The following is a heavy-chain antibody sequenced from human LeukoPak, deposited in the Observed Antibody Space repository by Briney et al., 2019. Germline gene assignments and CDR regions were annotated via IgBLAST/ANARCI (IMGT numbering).Heavy chain of an antibody. CDR1: GFTFSSYS. J-gene: IGHJ4*02. D-gene: IGHD3-3*01. V-gene: IGHV3-48*01. CDR2: ISSSSSTI. Sequence: PGGSLRLSFAASGFTFSSYSMNWVRQAPGKGLEWVSYISSSSSTIYYADSVKGRFTISRDNAKNSLYLQMNSLRADDTAIYYCARDFWGAYRVDFFDYWGQGTLVTVSS. CDR3: ARDFWGAYRVDFFDY.